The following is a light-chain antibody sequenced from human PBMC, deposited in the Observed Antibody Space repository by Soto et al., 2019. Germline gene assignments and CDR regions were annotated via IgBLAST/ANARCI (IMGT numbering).Light chain of an antibody. V-gene: IGKV3-15*01. CDR1: QSVSSN. CDR2: GAS. Sequence: EIVMTQSPATLSVSPGERATLSCRASQSVSSNLAWYQQKPGQAPRLLIYGASTRATGIPARFSGSGSGTEFTLTISSLQSEYFAVYYCQQYNNWPLTWTFGQGTKVDIK. CDR3: QQYNNWPLTWT. J-gene: IGKJ1*01.